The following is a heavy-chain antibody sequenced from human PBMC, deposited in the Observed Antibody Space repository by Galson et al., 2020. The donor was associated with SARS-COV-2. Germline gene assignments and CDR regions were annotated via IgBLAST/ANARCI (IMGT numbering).Heavy chain of an antibody. CDR3: AKAPAWRYDDSSGYYPY. D-gene: IGHD3-22*01. CDR2: ISWNSGSI. CDR1: GFTFDDYA. V-gene: IGHV3-9*03. J-gene: IGHJ4*02. Sequence: SLKISCAASGFTFDDYAMHWVRQAPGKGLEWVSGISWNSGSIGYADSVKGRFTISRDNAKNSLYLQMNSLRAEDMALYYCAKAPAWRYDDSSGYYPYWGQGTLVTVSS.